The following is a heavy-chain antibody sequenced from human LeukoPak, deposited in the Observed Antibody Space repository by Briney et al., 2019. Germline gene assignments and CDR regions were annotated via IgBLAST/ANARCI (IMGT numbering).Heavy chain of an antibody. J-gene: IGHJ4*02. CDR1: GGSISSYY. CDR2: IYYSGST. V-gene: IGHV4-59*01. CDR3: ARGGDYDILTGYYGYFDY. Sequence: SEILSLTCTVSGGSISSYYWSWIRQPPGKGLEWIGYIYYSGSTNYNPSLKSRVTISVDTSKNQFSLKLSSVTAADTAVYYCARGGDYDILTGYYGYFDYWGQGTLVTVSS. D-gene: IGHD3-9*01.